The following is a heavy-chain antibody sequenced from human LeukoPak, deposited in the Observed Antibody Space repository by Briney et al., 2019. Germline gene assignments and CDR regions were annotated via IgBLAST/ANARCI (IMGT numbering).Heavy chain of an antibody. D-gene: IGHD2-2*01. CDR1: GYSFTSYW. CDR2: IYPGDSDT. J-gene: IGHJ3*02. Sequence: GESLKISCKGSGYSFTSYWIGWVRQMPGKGLEWMGIIYPGDSDTRYSPSFQGQVTISADKSISTAYLQWSSLKASDTAMYYCARQPDIVVVPAASSGAFDIWGQGTMVTVSS. V-gene: IGHV5-51*01. CDR3: ARQPDIVVVPAASSGAFDI.